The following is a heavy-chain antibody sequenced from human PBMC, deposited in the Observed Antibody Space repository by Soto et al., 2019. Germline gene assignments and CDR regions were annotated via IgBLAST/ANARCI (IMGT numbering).Heavy chain of an antibody. V-gene: IGHV6-1*01. CDR3: ASSIAAGLRVSMDV. Sequence: FIRNKQLSGLECLGTTYYRSKWYNDYAVSVKSRITINPDTSKNQFSLQLNSVTPEDTAVYYCASSIAAGLRVSMDVWGQGTTVTVSS. CDR2: TYYRSKWYN. D-gene: IGHD6-13*01. J-gene: IGHJ6*02.